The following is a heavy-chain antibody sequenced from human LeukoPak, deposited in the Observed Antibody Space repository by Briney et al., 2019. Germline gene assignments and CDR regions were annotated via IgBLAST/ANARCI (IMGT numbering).Heavy chain of an antibody. Sequence: QPGGSLRLSCAASGFTFSHYAMSWVRQAPGKGLEWVSGISGSGGSTYYADSVRGRFTISRDNSKDTLYLQVSSLRAEDTAVYCCAKGVYSTSWWSVDYWGQGTLVTVSS. D-gene: IGHD2-2*01. CDR3: AKGVYSTSWWSVDY. CDR2: ISGSGGST. V-gene: IGHV3-23*01. J-gene: IGHJ4*02. CDR1: GFTFSHYA.